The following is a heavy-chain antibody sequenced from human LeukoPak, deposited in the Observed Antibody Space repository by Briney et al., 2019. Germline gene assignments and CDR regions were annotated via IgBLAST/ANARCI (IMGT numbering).Heavy chain of an antibody. J-gene: IGHJ4*02. CDR2: IRSSGSYI. CDR1: GFTFSSYT. CDR3: ARSRWELLTYYFDY. V-gene: IGHV3-21*04. D-gene: IGHD1-26*01. Sequence: GGSLRLSCAASGFTFSSYTMNWVRQAPGKGLEWVSSIRSSGSYIFYADSVKGRFTISRDNAENSLYLQMNSLRAEDTAVYYCARSRWELLTYYFDYWGQGTLVTVSS.